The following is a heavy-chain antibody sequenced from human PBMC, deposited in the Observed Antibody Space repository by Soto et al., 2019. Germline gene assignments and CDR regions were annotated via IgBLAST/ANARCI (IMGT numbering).Heavy chain of an antibody. CDR3: ARMQLNHIVVVTAIQELIWFDP. D-gene: IGHD2-21*02. CDR2: IFSNDEK. CDR1: GFSLSNARMG. V-gene: IGHV2-26*01. Sequence: QVTLKESGPVLVKPTETLTLTCTVSGFSLSNARMGVSWIRQPPGKALEWLAHIFSNDEKSYSTSLKSRLTISKDTSKSQVVLTMTNMDPVDTATYYCARMQLNHIVVVTAIQELIWFDPWGQGTLVTVSS. J-gene: IGHJ5*02.